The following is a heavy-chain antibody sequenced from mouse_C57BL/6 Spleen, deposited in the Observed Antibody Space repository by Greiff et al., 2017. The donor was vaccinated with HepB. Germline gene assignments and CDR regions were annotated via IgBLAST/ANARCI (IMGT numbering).Heavy chain of an antibody. D-gene: IGHD1-1*01. CDR1: GFNIKDDY. CDR3: TTGYYVPFAY. J-gene: IGHJ3*01. CDR2: IDPENGDT. Sequence: EVKLQESGAELVRPGASVKLSCTASGFNIKDDYMHWVKQRPEQGLEWIGWIDPENGDTEYASKFQGKATITADTSSNTAYLQLSSLTSEDTAVYYCTTGYYVPFAYWGQGTLVTVSA. V-gene: IGHV14-4*01.